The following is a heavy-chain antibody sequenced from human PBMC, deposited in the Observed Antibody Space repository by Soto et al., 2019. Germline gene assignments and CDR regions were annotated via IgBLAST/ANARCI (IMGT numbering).Heavy chain of an antibody. V-gene: IGHV3-64*01. CDR2: ISSNGGST. D-gene: IGHD7-27*01. CDR3: ARALGYAFDI. CDR1: GFTFSSYA. Sequence: EVQLVESGGGLVQPGGSLRLSCAASGFTFSSYAMHWVRQAPGKGLEYVSAISSNGGSTYYANSVKGRFTISRDNSKNPLYLQMGSVRAEDMAVYYCARALGYAFDIWGQGTMVTVSS. J-gene: IGHJ3*02.